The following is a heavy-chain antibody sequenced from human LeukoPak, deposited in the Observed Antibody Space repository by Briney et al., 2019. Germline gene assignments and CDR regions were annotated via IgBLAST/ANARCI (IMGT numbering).Heavy chain of an antibody. CDR1: GGSISSYY. Sequence: SETLSFTCTVSGGSISSYYWSWIRQPAGKGLEWIGRIYTSGSTNYNPSLKSRVTMSVDTSRNQFSLKLSSVTAADTAVYYCAREGVNWDNWFDPWGQGTLVTVSS. CDR2: IYTSGST. J-gene: IGHJ5*02. V-gene: IGHV4-4*07. CDR3: AREGVNWDNWFDP. D-gene: IGHD3-16*01.